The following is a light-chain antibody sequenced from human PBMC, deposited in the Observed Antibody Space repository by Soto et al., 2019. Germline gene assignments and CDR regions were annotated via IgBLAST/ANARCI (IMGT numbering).Light chain of an antibody. CDR3: ALAASLPHT. V-gene: IGKV1-12*01. Sequence: DIQLSQYPSSVSASVGDRIPITCLACQDIGGRLAWFQQKPGKAPQYLIQAASILQSGVPSRFSGSGSGTEFILTINFLQPEGGISDISALAASLPHTSCEGTNVDIK. CDR1: QDIGGR. J-gene: IGKJ4*02. CDR2: AAS.